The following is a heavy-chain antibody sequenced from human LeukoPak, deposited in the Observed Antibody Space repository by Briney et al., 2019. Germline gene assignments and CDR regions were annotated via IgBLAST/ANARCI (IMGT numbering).Heavy chain of an antibody. Sequence: SETLSLTCAVYGVSFSGYYWRWIRQPPGKGLEWIGEINQSGTTTYNPSLKSRVTISVAASKNQFSLKLSSVTAADTAVYYCARPGGYGDYNWFDPWGQGTLVTVSS. D-gene: IGHD4-17*01. CDR1: GVSFSGYY. CDR2: INQSGTT. CDR3: ARPGGYGDYNWFDP. V-gene: IGHV4-34*01. J-gene: IGHJ5*02.